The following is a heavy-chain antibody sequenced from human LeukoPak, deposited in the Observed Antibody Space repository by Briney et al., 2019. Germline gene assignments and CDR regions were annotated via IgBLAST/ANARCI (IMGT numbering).Heavy chain of an antibody. CDR3: AREIAVAGTVRDY. CDR2: ISYDGSNK. D-gene: IGHD6-19*01. V-gene: IGHV3-30*04. Sequence: PGGSLRLSCAASGFTFSSYAMHWVRQAPGKGLEWVAVISYDGSNKYYADSVKGRFTISRDNSKNTLYLQMNSLRAEDTAVYYCAREIAVAGTVRDYWGRGTLVTVSS. CDR1: GFTFSSYA. J-gene: IGHJ4*02.